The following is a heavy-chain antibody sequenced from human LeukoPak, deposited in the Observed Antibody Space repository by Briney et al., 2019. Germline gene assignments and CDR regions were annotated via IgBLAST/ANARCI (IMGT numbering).Heavy chain of an antibody. V-gene: IGHV4-59*08. D-gene: IGHD6-19*01. CDR3: ARGSGCHGS. CDR2: IHYSGDT. Sequence: SETLSLTCTVSNDSISSSYWTWIRQPPGKGLEWIGNIHYSGDTNHNPSLKSRVTISLDTSRNQFPLKLSSVTAADTAVYYCARGSGCHGSGGQGTLVTVSS. CDR1: NDSISSSY. J-gene: IGHJ4*02.